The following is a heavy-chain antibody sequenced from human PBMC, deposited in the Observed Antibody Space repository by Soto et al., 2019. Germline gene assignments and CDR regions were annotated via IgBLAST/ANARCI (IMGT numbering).Heavy chain of an antibody. D-gene: IGHD2-2*01. V-gene: IGHV1-18*01. CDR1: GYTFTIYG. CDR3: ARDPHIVVVPAAIGPYGMDV. J-gene: IGHJ6*02. Sequence: SVKVSCKASGYTFTIYGISGVLQSPLRGREGMGWISAYNGNTNYAQKLQGRVTMTTDTSTSTAYMELRSLRSDDTAVYYCARDPHIVVVPAAIGPYGMDVWGQGTTVTVSS. CDR2: ISAYNGNT.